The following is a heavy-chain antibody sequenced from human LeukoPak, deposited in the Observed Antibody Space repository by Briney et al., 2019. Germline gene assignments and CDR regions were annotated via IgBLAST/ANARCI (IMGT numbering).Heavy chain of an antibody. D-gene: IGHD2-2*01. V-gene: IGHV4-39*02. J-gene: IGHJ6*03. CDR2: IYYSGST. Sequence: SGTLSLTCTVSGCSLSSSSYYWGGVRQPPGEGGEWGGSIYYSGSTYYNPSLKSRVTISVDTSKNQFSLKLSSVTAADTAVYYCARDSSLGYYYYMDVWGKGTTVTISS. CDR3: ARDSSLGYYYYMDV. CDR1: GCSLSSSSYY.